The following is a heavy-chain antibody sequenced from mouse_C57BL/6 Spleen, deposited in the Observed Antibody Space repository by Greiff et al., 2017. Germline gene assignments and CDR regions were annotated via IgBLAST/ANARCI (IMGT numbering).Heavy chain of an antibody. J-gene: IGHJ1*03. CDR1: GYTFTSYG. CDR2: IYIGNGYT. V-gene: IGHV1-58*01. CDR3: ASGSSTRYFDV. D-gene: IGHD1-1*01. Sequence: EVQLQQSGAELVRPGSSVKMSCKTSGYTFTSYGINWVKQRPGQGLEWIGYIYIGNGYTEYNEKFKGKSTLTVDKSSSTAYMQLSSLTSEDSAVYYCASGSSTRYFDVWGTGTTVTVSS.